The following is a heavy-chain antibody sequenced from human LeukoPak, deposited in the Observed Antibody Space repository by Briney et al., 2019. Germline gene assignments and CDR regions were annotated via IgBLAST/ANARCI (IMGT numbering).Heavy chain of an antibody. V-gene: IGHV4-4*07. D-gene: IGHD3-3*01. CDR3: ARDVATIFGVVIPDAFDI. J-gene: IGHJ3*02. Sequence: SETLSLTCTVSGGSISSYYWSWIRQPAGKGLEWIGRIYTSGSTNYNPSLKSRVTMSVDTSKNQFSLKLSSVTAADTAVHYCARDVATIFGVVIPDAFDIWGQGTMVTVSS. CDR1: GGSISSYY. CDR2: IYTSGST.